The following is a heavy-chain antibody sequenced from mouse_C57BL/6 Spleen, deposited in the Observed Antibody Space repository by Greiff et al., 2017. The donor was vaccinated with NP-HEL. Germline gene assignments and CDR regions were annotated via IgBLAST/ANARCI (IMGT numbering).Heavy chain of an antibody. CDR2: IYPRSGNT. Sequence: QVQLQQSGAELVRPGASVKLSCKASGYTFTSYGISWVKQRPGQGLEWIGEIYPRSGNTYYNEKFKGKATLTADNSSSTAYMELRSLTSEDSAVYVFARWGDYGGFAYWGQGTLVTVSA. D-gene: IGHD2-4*01. V-gene: IGHV1-81*01. CDR1: GYTFTSYG. J-gene: IGHJ3*01. CDR3: ARWGDYGGFAY.